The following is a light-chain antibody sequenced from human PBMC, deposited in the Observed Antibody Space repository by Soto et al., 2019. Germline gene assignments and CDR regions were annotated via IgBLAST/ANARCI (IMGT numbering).Light chain of an antibody. CDR3: SSYTTTTTLYV. J-gene: IGLJ1*01. CDR1: NRDGGGYNY. CDR2: EVV. V-gene: IGLV2-14*01. Sequence: SLPTQPSSVCGAPGQSISIPCTGTNRDGGGYNYVSWDQHHPVKAPKVMIYEVVNRPSGVSSRFSGSKSGSTASLTISGLQAEDEADYYCSSYTTTTTLYVFGTWTKVTVL.